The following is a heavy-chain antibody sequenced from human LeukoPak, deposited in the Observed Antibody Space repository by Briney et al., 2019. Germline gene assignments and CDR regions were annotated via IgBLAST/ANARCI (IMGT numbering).Heavy chain of an antibody. CDR2: IWYDGSNK. CDR3: ARWRAGIAVAVDY. CDR1: GFTFSNYG. J-gene: IGHJ4*02. V-gene: IGHV3-33*01. D-gene: IGHD6-19*01. Sequence: GGSLRLSCAASGFTFSNYGIHWVRQAPGKGLEWVALIWYDGSNKYYADSVKGRFTISRDNSKNTLYLQMNSLRAEDTAVYYCARWRAGIAVAVDYWGQGTLVTVSS.